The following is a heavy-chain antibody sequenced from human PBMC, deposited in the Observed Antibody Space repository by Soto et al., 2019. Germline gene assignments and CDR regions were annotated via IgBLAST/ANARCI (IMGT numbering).Heavy chain of an antibody. Sequence: ASVKVSCKASGYTFTSYAMHWVLQAPGQRLEWMGWINAGNGNTKYSQKFQGRVTITRDTSASTAYMELSSLRSEDTAVYYCARARLSLCGGALRHWVQGTLVTVPS. J-gene: IGHJ4*02. V-gene: IGHV1-3*01. CDR2: INAGNGNT. CDR3: ARARLSLCGGALRH. CDR1: GYTFTSYA. D-gene: IGHD3-16*02.